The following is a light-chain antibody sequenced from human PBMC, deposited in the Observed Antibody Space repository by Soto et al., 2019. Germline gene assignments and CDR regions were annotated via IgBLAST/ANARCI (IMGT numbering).Light chain of an antibody. CDR3: LHDKTYSET. CDR2: KAS. CDR1: QTISSW. V-gene: IGKV1-5*03. Sequence: DIQMTQSPSTLSGSVGDRVTITCRASQTISSWLAWYQQKPGKAPKLLIYKASTLKSGVPSRFSGSGSGTEFTLTISSLQPVDFATYYFLHDKTYSETYGQ. J-gene: IGKJ1*01.